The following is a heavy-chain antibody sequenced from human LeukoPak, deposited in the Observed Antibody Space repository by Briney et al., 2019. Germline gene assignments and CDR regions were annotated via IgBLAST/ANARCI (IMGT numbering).Heavy chain of an antibody. CDR1: GLTVSRHY. J-gene: IGHJ4*02. Sequence: PGGSLRLSCVASGLTVSRHYMTWVRQAPGKGLEWLSVISTGGSTNYADSVKGRFTISRDNSKNILYLQMNSLRAEDTAVYYCARSYSGSYWYYWGQGTLVTVSS. D-gene: IGHD3-10*01. CDR3: ARSYSGSYWYY. V-gene: IGHV3-53*01. CDR2: ISTGGST.